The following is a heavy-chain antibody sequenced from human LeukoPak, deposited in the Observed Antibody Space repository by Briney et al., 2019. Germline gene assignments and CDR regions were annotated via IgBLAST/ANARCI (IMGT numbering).Heavy chain of an antibody. CDR3: ARAAGAPDY. CDR1: GVSVSTYY. V-gene: IGHV4-4*07. D-gene: IGHD4/OR15-4a*01. Sequence: SETLSLTCTVSGVSVSTYYWSWIRQPAGKGLEFIGRFFTSGTSGTTNYNPSLKSRVTMSLDTSKNQFSLRLISVTAADTAVYYCARAAGAPDYWGQGTLVTVSS. CDR2: FFTSGTSGTT. J-gene: IGHJ4*02.